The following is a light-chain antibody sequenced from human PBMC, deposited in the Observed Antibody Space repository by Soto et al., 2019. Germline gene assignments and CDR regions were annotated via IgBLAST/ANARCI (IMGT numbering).Light chain of an antibody. V-gene: IGKV3-20*01. Sequence: DIVLTQSPGTLSLSPGERATLSCRASQSVSSNYLAWYQQKPGQAPRLLIYGASSRATGIPDRFSGSGSGTDFTLTIGRLEPEDFAVYYCQQYGSSPMTFGQGTRLEI. CDR3: QQYGSSPMT. CDR2: GAS. CDR1: QSVSSNY. J-gene: IGKJ5*01.